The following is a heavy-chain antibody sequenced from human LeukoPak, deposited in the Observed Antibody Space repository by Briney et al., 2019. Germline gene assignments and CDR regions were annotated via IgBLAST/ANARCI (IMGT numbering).Heavy chain of an antibody. Sequence: SQTLSLTCTVSGGSISSGSYYWSWIRQPAGKGLEWIGRIYTSGSTNYNPSLKSRVTISVDTSKNQFSLKLSSVTAADTAVYYCAKESYDSSGNWFDPWGQGTLVTVSS. V-gene: IGHV4-61*02. CDR1: GGSISSGSYY. CDR3: AKESYDSSGNWFDP. D-gene: IGHD3-22*01. J-gene: IGHJ5*02. CDR2: IYTSGST.